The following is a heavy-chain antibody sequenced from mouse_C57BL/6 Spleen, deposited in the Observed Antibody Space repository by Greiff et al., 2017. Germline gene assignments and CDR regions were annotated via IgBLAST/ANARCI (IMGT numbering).Heavy chain of an antibody. Sequence: EVQLQQSGPELVKPGASVKISCKASGYTFTDYYMNWVKQSHGKSLEWIGDINPNNGGTSYNQKFKGKATLTVDKSSSTAYMELRSLTSEDSAVYYCARRYYYGSSYRAMDYWGQGTSVTVSS. CDR3: ARRYYYGSSYRAMDY. V-gene: IGHV1-26*01. CDR1: GYTFTDYY. J-gene: IGHJ4*01. D-gene: IGHD1-1*01. CDR2: INPNNGGT.